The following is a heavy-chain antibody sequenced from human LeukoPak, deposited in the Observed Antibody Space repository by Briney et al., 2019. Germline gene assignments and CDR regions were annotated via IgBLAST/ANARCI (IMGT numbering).Heavy chain of an antibody. CDR1: GYTFTSYD. V-gene: IGHV1-8*03. J-gene: IGHJ5*02. CDR3: ARDALWFGELLLNWFDP. Sequence: ASVKVSCKASGYTFTSYDINWVRQATGQGLEWMGWMNPNSGNTGYAQKFQGRVTITRNTSISTAYMELSSLRSEDTAVYYCARDALWFGELLLNWFDPWGQGTLVTVSS. CDR2: MNPNSGNT. D-gene: IGHD3-10*01.